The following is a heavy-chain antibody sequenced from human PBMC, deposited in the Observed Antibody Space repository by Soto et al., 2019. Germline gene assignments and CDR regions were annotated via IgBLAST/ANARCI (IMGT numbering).Heavy chain of an antibody. V-gene: IGHV1-18*01. CDR1: GYTFTSYG. J-gene: IGHJ3*02. D-gene: IGHD3-22*01. Sequence: ASVKVSCKASGYTFTSYGISWVRQAPGQGLEWMGWISAYNGNTNYAQKLQGRVTITADESTSTAYMELSSLRSEDTAVYYCARDHPRGYYDSSGYLDAFDIWGQGTMVTVSS. CDR2: ISAYNGNT. CDR3: ARDHPRGYYDSSGYLDAFDI.